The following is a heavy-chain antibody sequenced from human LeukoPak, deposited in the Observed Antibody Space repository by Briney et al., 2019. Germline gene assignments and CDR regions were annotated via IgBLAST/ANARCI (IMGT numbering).Heavy chain of an antibody. Sequence: GGSLRLSCAASGFTFSSYAMHWVRQAPGKGLEWVTFIQYDGTNKYYADSVKGRFTISRDNSKNTLYLQMNSLRPEDTAVYYCAKDTYYYGSGSYSAIDYWGQGTLVTVSS. V-gene: IGHV3-30*02. J-gene: IGHJ4*02. CDR1: GFTFSSYA. CDR2: IQYDGTNK. D-gene: IGHD3-10*01. CDR3: AKDTYYYGSGSYSAIDY.